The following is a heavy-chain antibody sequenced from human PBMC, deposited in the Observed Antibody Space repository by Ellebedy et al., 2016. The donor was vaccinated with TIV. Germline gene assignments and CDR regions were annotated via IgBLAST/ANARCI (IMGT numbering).Heavy chain of an antibody. J-gene: IGHJ6*02. CDR3: ARGRDWVGAYGLDV. CDR2: IYHSGST. D-gene: IGHD3-16*01. Sequence: SETLSLXXAVSGGSISSGGYSWSWIRQPPGKGLEWIGYIYHSGSTYYKPSLKSRVTISVDRSKNQFSLRLSSVTAADMAVYYCARGRDWVGAYGLDVWGQGTTVTVSS. CDR1: GGSISSGGYS. V-gene: IGHV4-30-2*01.